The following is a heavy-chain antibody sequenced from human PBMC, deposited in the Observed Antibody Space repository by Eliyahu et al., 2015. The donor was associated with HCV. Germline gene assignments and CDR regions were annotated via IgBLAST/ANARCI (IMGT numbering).Heavy chain of an antibody. CDR2: INHSGST. CDR3: ARNWNDVSAFDI. CDR1: GGSFSGYY. V-gene: IGHV4-34*01. D-gene: IGHD1-1*01. Sequence: QVQLQQWGAGLLKPSETLSLTCAVYGGSFSGYYWSWIRQPPGKGLEWIGEINHSGSTNYNPSLKSRVTISVDTSKNQFSLKLSSVTAADTAVYYCARNWNDVSAFDIWGQGTMVTVSS. J-gene: IGHJ3*02.